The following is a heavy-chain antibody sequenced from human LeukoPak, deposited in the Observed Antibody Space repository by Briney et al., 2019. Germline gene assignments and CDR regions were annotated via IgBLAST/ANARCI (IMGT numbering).Heavy chain of an antibody. V-gene: IGHV3-7*01. CDR3: AREIPRGAINLDY. CDR1: GFTFSSYW. J-gene: IGHJ4*02. D-gene: IGHD3-10*01. Sequence: PGGSLRLSCAASGFTFSSYWMSWVRQAPGKGLEWVANIKLDGSEKHYVDSVKGRFTISRDNAKNSLYLQMNSLRAEDTAVYYCAREIPRGAINLDYWGQGTLVTVSS. CDR2: IKLDGSEK.